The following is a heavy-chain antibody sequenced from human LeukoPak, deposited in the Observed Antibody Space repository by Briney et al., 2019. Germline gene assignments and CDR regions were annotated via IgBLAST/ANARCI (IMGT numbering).Heavy chain of an antibody. D-gene: IGHD6-6*01. J-gene: IGHJ4*02. Sequence: GGSLRLSCAASGFTFSSYTMNWVRQAPGKGLEWVSAISGSGGSTYYADSVKGRFTISRDNSKNTLYLQMNSLRAEDTAVYYCAKDGIAARPWDYWGQGTLVTVSS. V-gene: IGHV3-23*01. CDR2: ISGSGGST. CDR1: GFTFSSYT. CDR3: AKDGIAARPWDY.